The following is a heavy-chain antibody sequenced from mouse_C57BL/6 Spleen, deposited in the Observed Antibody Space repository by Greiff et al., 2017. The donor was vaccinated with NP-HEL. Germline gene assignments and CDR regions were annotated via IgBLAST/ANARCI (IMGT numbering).Heavy chain of an antibody. V-gene: IGHV1-69*01. D-gene: IGHD2-3*01. J-gene: IGHJ3*01. CDR1: GYTFTSYW. CDR2: IDPSDSYT. CDR3: ARGGGYSWFAY. Sequence: VQLQQPGAELVMPGASVKLSCKASGYTFTSYWMHWVKQRPGQGLEWIGEIDPSDSYTNYNQKFKGKSTLTVDKSSSTAYMQLSSLTSEDSAVYYCARGGGYSWFAYWGQGTLVTVSA.